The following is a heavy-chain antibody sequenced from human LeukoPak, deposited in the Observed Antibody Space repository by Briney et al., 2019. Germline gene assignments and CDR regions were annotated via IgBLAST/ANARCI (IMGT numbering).Heavy chain of an antibody. Sequence: GGSLRLSCAASGFIVSSNYMSWVRQAPGKGLEWVSVIYTGGSTYYADSVKGRFTISRDNSKNTLYLQMNSLRAEDTAVYYCAKDQRGARITIFGVAPAGYWGQGTLVTVSS. CDR1: GFIVSSNY. CDR2: IYTGGST. CDR3: AKDQRGARITIFGVAPAGY. J-gene: IGHJ4*02. D-gene: IGHD3-3*01. V-gene: IGHV3-53*05.